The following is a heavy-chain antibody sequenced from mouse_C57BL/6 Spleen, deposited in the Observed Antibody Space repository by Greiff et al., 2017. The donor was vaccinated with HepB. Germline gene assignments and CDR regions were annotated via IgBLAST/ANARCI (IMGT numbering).Heavy chain of an antibody. D-gene: IGHD2-3*01. V-gene: IGHV7-1*01. CDR1: GFTFSDFY. J-gene: IGHJ1*03. CDR2: SRNKANDYTT. CDR3: ARDAPYDGSYWYFDV. Sequence: EVKVVESGGGLVQSGRSLRLSCATSGFTFSDFYMEWVRQAPGKGLEWIAASRNKANDYTTEYSASVKGRFIVSRDTSQSILYLQMNALRAEDTAIYYCARDAPYDGSYWYFDVWGTGTTVTVSS.